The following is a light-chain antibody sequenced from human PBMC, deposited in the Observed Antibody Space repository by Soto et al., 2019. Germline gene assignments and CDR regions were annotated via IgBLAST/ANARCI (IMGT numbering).Light chain of an antibody. V-gene: IGKV3-20*01. CDR2: GAS. CDR3: QQYGSSPWT. CDR1: QSVSSSY. Sequence: EIVLTQSPGTLSLSPGERATLSCRASQSVSSSYLAWYQQKPGQAPRLLIYGASSRATGIPDRFSGSGSGTDFTITISSLEHEDFAVYYCQQYGSSPWTFGQGTKVEIK. J-gene: IGKJ1*01.